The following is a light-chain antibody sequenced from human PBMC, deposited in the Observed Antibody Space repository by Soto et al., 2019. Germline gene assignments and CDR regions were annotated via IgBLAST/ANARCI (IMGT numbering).Light chain of an antibody. J-gene: IGLJ2*01. CDR2: DVS. Sequence: QSVLTHPASVSGSPGQSITISCTGTSSDVGTYNYVSWYQQHPGKAPKLMIYDVSYRPSGVSDRFSGSKSGNTASLTISGLQAEDEADYYCSSYTSSSTSVVFGGGTKLTVL. CDR3: SSYTSSSTSVV. V-gene: IGLV2-14*01. CDR1: SSDVGTYNY.